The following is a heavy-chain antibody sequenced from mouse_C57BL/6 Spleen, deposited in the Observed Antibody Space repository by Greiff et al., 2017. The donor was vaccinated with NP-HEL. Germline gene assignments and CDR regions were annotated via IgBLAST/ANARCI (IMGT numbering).Heavy chain of an antibody. V-gene: IGHV7-3*01. J-gene: IGHJ1*03. CDR2: IRNKANGYTT. CDR1: GFTFTDYY. Sequence: DVKLVESGGGLVQPGGSLSLSCAASGFTFTDYYMSWVRQPPGKALEWLGFIRNKANGYTTEYSASVKGRFTISRDNSQSILYLQMNALRAEDSATYYCARYGSSYGYFDVWGTGTTVTVSS. CDR3: ARYGSSYGYFDV. D-gene: IGHD1-1*01.